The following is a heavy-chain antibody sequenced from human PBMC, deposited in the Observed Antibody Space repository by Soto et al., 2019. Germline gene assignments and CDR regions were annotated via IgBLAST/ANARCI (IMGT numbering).Heavy chain of an antibody. D-gene: IGHD2-2*01. J-gene: IGHJ6*02. CDR3: VRSVPAATWQYSGMDV. CDR2: IYHSGTF. V-gene: IGHV4-4*02. Sequence: PWETLSLICAVSGDSVSSSSCWSWVRQAPGKGLEWIGEIYHSGTFNYNPSLASRVSVSVDKSRNQLSLNLKSVTAADTAVYYCVRSVPAATWQYSGMDVWGQGTTVTVSS. CDR1: GDSVSSSSC.